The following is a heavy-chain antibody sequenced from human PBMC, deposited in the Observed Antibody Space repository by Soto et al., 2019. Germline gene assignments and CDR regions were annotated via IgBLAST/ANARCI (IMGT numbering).Heavy chain of an antibody. CDR1: GYTFTNYY. Sequence: ASVKVSCKASGYTFTNYYMHWVRQAPGQGLEWMGWVNPRSGGTKYAQAFQDRVTLTRDASISTAYMEGTSLRHGDTAVYFCARSADSTSYPLDLWGPGTLVTVSS. D-gene: IGHD2-15*01. J-gene: IGHJ5*02. CDR2: VNPRSGGT. V-gene: IGHV1-2*02. CDR3: ARSADSTSYPLDL.